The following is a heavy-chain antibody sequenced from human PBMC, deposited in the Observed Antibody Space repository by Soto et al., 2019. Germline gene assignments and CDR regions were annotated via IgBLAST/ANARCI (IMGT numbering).Heavy chain of an antibody. CDR1: GYTFTSYD. CDR3: ARGGGGHSSRVTTPVFRYYYYYMDV. V-gene: IGHV1-8*01. Sequence: ASVKVSCKASGYTFTSYDINWVRQATGQGLEWMGWMNPNSGNTGYAQKFQGRVTMTRNTSISTAYMELSSLRSEDTAVYYCARGGGGHSSRVTTPVFRYYYYYMDVWGKGTTVTVSS. D-gene: IGHD4-17*01. CDR2: MNPNSGNT. J-gene: IGHJ6*03.